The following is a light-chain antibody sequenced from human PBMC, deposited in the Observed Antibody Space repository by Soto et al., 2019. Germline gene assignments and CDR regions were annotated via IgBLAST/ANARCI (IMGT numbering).Light chain of an antibody. CDR2: DAS. J-gene: IGKJ1*01. V-gene: IGKV1-5*01. Sequence: DIQLTQSPSTLSASVGDIVTITCRASQSVGSWSAWYQQRPGKAPRLLIYDASSLDSGVPARFSGSGSGTEFTLTVSSLQPDDFATYYCQQYDDYSWKTFGQGTKVDIK. CDR3: QQYDDYSWKT. CDR1: QSVGSW.